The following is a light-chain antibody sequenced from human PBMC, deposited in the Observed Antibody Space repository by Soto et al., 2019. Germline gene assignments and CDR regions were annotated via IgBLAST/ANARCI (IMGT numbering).Light chain of an antibody. Sequence: EIVMTLSPVTLSVSPMERATLSFRASQSVSSNLAWYQHKPGQAPRLLIYDASSRATGIPDRFSGSGSGTDFTLTISRLETEDFAVYYCQQYGSSGTFGKGTRLEIK. V-gene: IGKV3-20*01. CDR2: DAS. CDR3: QQYGSSGT. CDR1: QSVSSN. J-gene: IGKJ5*01.